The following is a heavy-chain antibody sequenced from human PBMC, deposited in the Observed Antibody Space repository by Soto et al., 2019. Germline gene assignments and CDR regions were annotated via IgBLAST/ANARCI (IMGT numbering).Heavy chain of an antibody. D-gene: IGHD2-2*01. V-gene: IGHV3-23*01. CDR1: GFTFSDHA. Sequence: GGYLRLSCAASGFTFSDHAMSWVRQAPGKGLEWVSAIDGSSATTNYADSVKGRFTISRDNSKNTLFLHMSGLRAEDTAVYYCARDRRPSIYSGLAVWGQGTTVTVSS. J-gene: IGHJ6*02. CDR2: IDGSSATT. CDR3: ARDRRPSIYSGLAV.